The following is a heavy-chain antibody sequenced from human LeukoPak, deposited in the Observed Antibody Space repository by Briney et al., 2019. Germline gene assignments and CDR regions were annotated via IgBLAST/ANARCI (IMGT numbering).Heavy chain of an antibody. V-gene: IGHV3-48*02. Sequence: QPGGSLRLSCAASGFIFRDYAMNWVRQAPGKGLEWVSYISGSSTTIYYADSVKGRFTISRDNANNSLYLQMNSLRDEDTALYYCAISRGYSYGLGYWGQGTLVTVSS. CDR2: ISGSSTTI. CDR1: GFIFRDYA. CDR3: AISRGYSYGLGY. J-gene: IGHJ4*02. D-gene: IGHD5-18*01.